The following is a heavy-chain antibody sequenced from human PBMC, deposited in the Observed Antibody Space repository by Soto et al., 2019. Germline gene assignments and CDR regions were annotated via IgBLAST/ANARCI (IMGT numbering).Heavy chain of an antibody. D-gene: IGHD3-10*01. CDR3: ARVLRIRGGRYYYGMDV. CDR1: GFTFSSYA. J-gene: IGHJ6*02. Sequence: GQLVESGGGVARPGRSLRLSCAASGFTFSSYAMHWVRQTPGQGLEWVAVISYDGSNKYYADSVKGRFTISRDNSNDTVYLQMNSLRTEDTAVYFCARVLRIRGGRYYYGMDVWGQGTTVTVSS. V-gene: IGHV3-30-3*01. CDR2: ISYDGSNK.